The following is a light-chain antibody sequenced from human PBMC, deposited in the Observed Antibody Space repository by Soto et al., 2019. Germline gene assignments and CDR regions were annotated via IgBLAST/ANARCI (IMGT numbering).Light chain of an antibody. Sequence: EIVVTQSPATLSVSPGERATLSCSISQSISSNLAWYQQKPGQAPRLLIYDASTRATGIPARFSGSGSGTEFTLTISSLQPEDFAVYYCQQYNNWPPFMYTFGQGTKVDIK. CDR2: DAS. V-gene: IGKV3-15*01. CDR3: QQYNNWPPFMYT. CDR1: QSISSN. J-gene: IGKJ2*01.